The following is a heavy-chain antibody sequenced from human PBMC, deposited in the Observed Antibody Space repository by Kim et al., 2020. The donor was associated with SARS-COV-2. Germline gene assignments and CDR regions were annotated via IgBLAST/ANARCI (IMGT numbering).Heavy chain of an antibody. Sequence: GGSLRLSCAASGFTFSSYWMSWVRQAPGKGLEWVANIKQDGSEKYYVDSVKGRFTISRDNAKNSLYLQMNSLRAEDTAVYYCAREHQIAQKWQWLVRSDAFDIWGQGTMVTVSS. CDR3: AREHQIAQKWQWLVRSDAFDI. CDR1: GFTFSSYW. V-gene: IGHV3-7*01. D-gene: IGHD6-19*01. CDR2: IKQDGSEK. J-gene: IGHJ3*02.